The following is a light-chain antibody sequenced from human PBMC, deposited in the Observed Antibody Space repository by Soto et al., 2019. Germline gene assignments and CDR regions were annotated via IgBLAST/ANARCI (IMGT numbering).Light chain of an antibody. CDR3: QSYDATNQV. J-gene: IGLJ3*02. Sequence: NFMLTQPHSVSESPGKTVIISCTRSSGSIASNYVQWYQQRPGSPPTTVIYEDNQRPSGVPDRFSGSIDSSSNSASLTISGQETEDEADYFCQSYDATNQVFGGGTKVTVL. V-gene: IGLV6-57*01. CDR2: EDN. CDR1: SGSIASNY.